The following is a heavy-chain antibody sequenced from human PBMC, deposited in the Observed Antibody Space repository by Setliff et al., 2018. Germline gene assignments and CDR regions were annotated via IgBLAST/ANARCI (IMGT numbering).Heavy chain of an antibody. CDR2: ISAYSGDT. V-gene: IGHV1-18*04. Sequence: ASVKVSCKASGYTFTTYTMNWVRQAPGQGLEWMAWISAYSGDTLIAQGLQGRVSMTTNASTTTAYMELRDLTSDDTAIYFCARTNWPNYFCDFWGQGTPVTVSS. CDR3: ARTNWPNYFCDF. D-gene: IGHD1-1*01. CDR1: GYTFTTYT. J-gene: IGHJ4*02.